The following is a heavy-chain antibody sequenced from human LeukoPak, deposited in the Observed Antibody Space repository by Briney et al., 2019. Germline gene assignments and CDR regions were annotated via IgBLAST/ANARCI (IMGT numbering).Heavy chain of an antibody. V-gene: IGHV3-20*04. CDR3: AKDYCSSTNCYPDY. J-gene: IGHJ4*02. CDR2: INWNGGSI. D-gene: IGHD2-2*01. CDR1: GFTFDDYG. Sequence: PGGSLRLSCAASGFTFDDYGMSWVRQAPGKGLEWVSGINWNGGSIGYADSVKGRFTISRDNAKNSLYLQMNSLRAEDTAVYYCAKDYCSSTNCYPDYWGQGTLVTVSS.